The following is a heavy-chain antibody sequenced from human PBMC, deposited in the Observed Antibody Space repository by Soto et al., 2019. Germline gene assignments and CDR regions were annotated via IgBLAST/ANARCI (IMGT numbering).Heavy chain of an antibody. D-gene: IGHD6-6*01. CDR3: ATCSSEYYYYGMDV. CDR1: GYTFTGYY. V-gene: IGHV1-2*04. CDR2: INPNSGGT. J-gene: IGHJ6*02. Sequence: DSVKVSCKASGYTFTGYYMHWVRQAPGQGLEWMGWINPNSGGTNYAQKFQGWVTMTRDTSISTAYMELSRLRSDDTAVYYCATCSSEYYYYGMDVWGQGTTGTVSS.